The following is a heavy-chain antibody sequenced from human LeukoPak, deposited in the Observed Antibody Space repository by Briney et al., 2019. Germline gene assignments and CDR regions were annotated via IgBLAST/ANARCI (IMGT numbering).Heavy chain of an antibody. D-gene: IGHD6-19*01. Sequence: ASVKVSCTASGYTFTSYAMHWVRQAPGQRLEWMGWINAGNGNTKYSQEFQGRVTITRDTSASTAYMELSSLRSEDMAVYYCARGGIAVAGTVGGYYYYMDVWGKGTTVTVSS. CDR3: ARGGIAVAGTVGGYYYYMDV. CDR1: GYTFTSYA. CDR2: INAGNGNT. V-gene: IGHV1-3*03. J-gene: IGHJ6*03.